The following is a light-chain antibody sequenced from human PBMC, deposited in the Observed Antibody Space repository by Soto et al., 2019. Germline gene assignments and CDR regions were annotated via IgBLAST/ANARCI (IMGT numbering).Light chain of an antibody. CDR2: GAS. V-gene: IGKV3-20*01. CDR3: QQYGSSSYT. Sequence: EIVLTQSPGTLSLSPGERATLSCRASQSVSSSYLAWYQQKPGQAPRLRIYGASSRATGIPDRFSGSGSGTDFTLTISRLEPEEFAVYYCQQYGSSSYTFGQGTKLEIK. CDR1: QSVSSSY. J-gene: IGKJ2*01.